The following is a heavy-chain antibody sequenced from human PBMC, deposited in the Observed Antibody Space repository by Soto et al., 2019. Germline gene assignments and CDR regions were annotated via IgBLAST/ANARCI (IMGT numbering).Heavy chain of an antibody. CDR2: ISSVSSYI. CDR3: ARESGGLTTLDH. Sequence: EVQLVESGGCLVKPGGSLRLSCAASGFTFSSYSMNWVRQTPGKGLEWVAYISSVSSYIYYADSVKGRFTISRDNAKNSLYLQMNSLRAEDTAVYFCARESGGLTTLDHWGQGTLVTVSS. D-gene: IGHD2-15*01. J-gene: IGHJ4*02. CDR1: GFTFSSYS. V-gene: IGHV3-21*01.